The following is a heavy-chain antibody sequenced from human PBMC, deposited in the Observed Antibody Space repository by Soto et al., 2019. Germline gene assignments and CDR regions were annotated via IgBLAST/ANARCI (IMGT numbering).Heavy chain of an antibody. J-gene: IGHJ6*02. D-gene: IGHD2-2*01. V-gene: IGHV3-23*01. CDR2: ISGSGGST. CDR3: TRSSSRYYYYYYGMDV. Sequence: GGSLRLSCAASGFTFSSNAMSWVRQAPGKGLEWVSAISGSGGSTYYADSVKGRFTISRDNSKNTLYLQMNSLRAEDTAVYYCTRSSSRYYYYYYGMDVWGQGTTVTVSS. CDR1: GFTFSSNA.